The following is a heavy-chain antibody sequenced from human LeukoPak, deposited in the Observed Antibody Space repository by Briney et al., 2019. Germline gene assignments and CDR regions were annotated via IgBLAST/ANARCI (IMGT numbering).Heavy chain of an antibody. CDR2: VYYDGGT. CDR1: GGSISGYY. Sequence: SETLSLTCSVSGGSISGYYRSWIRQPPGKGLEWIGWVYYDGGTSYNPSLKNRVSISVDTSKNQFSLKLSSVTAADTAMYYCARYGSSPATYFDCWGQGPLVTVSS. V-gene: IGHV4-59*01. D-gene: IGHD5-18*01. CDR3: ARYGSSPATYFDC. J-gene: IGHJ4*02.